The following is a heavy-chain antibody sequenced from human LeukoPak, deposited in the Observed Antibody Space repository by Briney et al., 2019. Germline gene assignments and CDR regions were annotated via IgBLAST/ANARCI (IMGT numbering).Heavy chain of an antibody. D-gene: IGHD1-26*01. CDR2: ISSSSSYI. Sequence: NAGGSLRLSCAASGFTFSRYSMNWVRQAPGKGLEWVSSISSSSSYIYYADSVKGRFTISRDNAKNSLYLQMNSLRAEDTAVYYCAKGELLYFDYWGQGTLVTVSS. CDR3: AKGELLYFDY. CDR1: GFTFSRYS. V-gene: IGHV3-21*01. J-gene: IGHJ4*02.